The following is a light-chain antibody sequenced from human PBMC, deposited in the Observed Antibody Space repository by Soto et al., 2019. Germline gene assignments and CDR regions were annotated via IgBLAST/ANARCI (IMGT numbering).Light chain of an antibody. CDR2: DVS. J-gene: IGLJ1*01. CDR3: RSYTTSSTYV. V-gene: IGLV2-18*02. Sequence: QSVLTQPPSVSGSPGQSVAISCTGTSSDVGSYNRVSWYQQSPGTAPKLMIYDVSNRPSGVPDRFSGSKSGNTASLTISGLQAEDESDYYCRSYTTSSTYVFGTGTKVTVL. CDR1: SSDVGSYNR.